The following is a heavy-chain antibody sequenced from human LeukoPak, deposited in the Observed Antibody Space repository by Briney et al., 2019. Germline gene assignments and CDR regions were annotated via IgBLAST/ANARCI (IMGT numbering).Heavy chain of an antibody. CDR1: GGSISSSNW. CDR3: GGRITMVRGVISDY. D-gene: IGHD3-10*01. Sequence: SETLSLTCAVSGGSISSSNWWSWVRQPPGKGLEWIGEIYHSGSTNYNPSLKSRVTISVDKSKNQFSLKLSSVTAADTAVYYCGGRITMVRGVISDYWGQGILVTVSS. J-gene: IGHJ4*02. V-gene: IGHV4-4*02. CDR2: IYHSGST.